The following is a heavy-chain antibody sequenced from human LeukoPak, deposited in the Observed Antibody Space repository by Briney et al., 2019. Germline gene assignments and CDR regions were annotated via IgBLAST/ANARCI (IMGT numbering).Heavy chain of an antibody. D-gene: IGHD3-10*01. CDR3: ARPRYGSGSLDS. CDR1: GGSFSGHY. CDR2: INHSGST. Sequence: PSETLSLTCAVYGGSFSGHYWTWIRQPPGMGLEWIGEINHSGSTTYNPSLNTRVTISVDTSKNQISLKLSSVTAADTAVYYCARPRYGSGSLDSWGQRTLVTVSS. V-gene: IGHV4-34*01. J-gene: IGHJ4*02.